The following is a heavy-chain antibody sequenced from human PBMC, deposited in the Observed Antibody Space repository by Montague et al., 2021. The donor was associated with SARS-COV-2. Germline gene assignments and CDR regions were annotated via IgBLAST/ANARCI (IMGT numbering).Heavy chain of an antibody. Sequence: SETLSLTCAVSDGSISSPNWWNWVRQPPGKGLEWVGEIYYAGNTKYNPSLKSRVTIFVDKSKNHFSLQLSSVTAADTAIYYCARGGSERYGLDDWGQGTTVTVSS. CDR1: DGSISSPNW. CDR3: ARGGSERYGLDD. J-gene: IGHJ6*02. V-gene: IGHV4-4*02. CDR2: IYYAGNT. D-gene: IGHD3-16*01.